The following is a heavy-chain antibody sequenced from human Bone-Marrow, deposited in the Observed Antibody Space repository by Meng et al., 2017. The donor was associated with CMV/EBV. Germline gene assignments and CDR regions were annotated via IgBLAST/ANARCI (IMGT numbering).Heavy chain of an antibody. CDR3: ARLYYYDSNGYYSGDY. V-gene: IGHV1-69*02. J-gene: IGHJ4*02. CDR1: GYTFTSYY. Sequence: SVKVSCKASGYTFTSYYMHWVRQAPGQGLEWMGRIIPIVGIANYAQRFQGRVTITADKSTSTAYMELTSLRSEDTAVYYCARLYYYDSNGYYSGDYWGQGTLVTVSS. D-gene: IGHD3-22*01. CDR2: IIPIVGIA.